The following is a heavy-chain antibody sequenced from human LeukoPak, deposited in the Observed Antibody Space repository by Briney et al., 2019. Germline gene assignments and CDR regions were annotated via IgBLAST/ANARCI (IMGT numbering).Heavy chain of an antibody. D-gene: IGHD3-22*01. CDR3: ARGDYYYDSSGCYYPPDY. CDR1: GFTFSSYG. Sequence: GRSLRLSCAASGFTFSSYGMHWVRQAPGKGLEWVAVIWYDGSNKYYADSVKGRFTIPRDNSKNTLYLQMNSLRAEDTAVYYCARGDYYYDSSGCYYPPDYWGQGTLVTVSS. V-gene: IGHV3-33*01. CDR2: IWYDGSNK. J-gene: IGHJ4*02.